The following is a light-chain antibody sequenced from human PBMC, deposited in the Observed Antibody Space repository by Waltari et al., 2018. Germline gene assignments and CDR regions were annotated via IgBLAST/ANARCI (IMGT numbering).Light chain of an antibody. Sequence: DVVMTQSPLSLPVTLGQPASISCRSSQSLVHSYGNTYLNWFHQRPGQSPRRLIYKVSNRDSGVPDRFSGSGSDTDFTLKISGVEAEDVGVYYCMQGTYWPYTFGQGTTLEIK. CDR3: MQGTYWPYT. CDR2: KVS. V-gene: IGKV2-30*02. J-gene: IGKJ2*01. CDR1: QSLVHSYGNTY.